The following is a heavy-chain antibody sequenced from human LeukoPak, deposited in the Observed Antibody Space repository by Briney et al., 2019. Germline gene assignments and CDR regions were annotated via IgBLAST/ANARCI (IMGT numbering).Heavy chain of an antibody. V-gene: IGHV4-59*12. Sequence: PSETLSLTCTVSSDSISSSYWSWIRQPPGKGLEWIGYIHYTGSTNYNPSLKSRLTISVGTSKNQFSLKLSSVTAADTAVYYCAGPGAARLDYWGQGTLVIVSS. D-gene: IGHD6-6*01. CDR3: AGPGAARLDY. CDR1: SDSISSSY. J-gene: IGHJ4*02. CDR2: IHYTGST.